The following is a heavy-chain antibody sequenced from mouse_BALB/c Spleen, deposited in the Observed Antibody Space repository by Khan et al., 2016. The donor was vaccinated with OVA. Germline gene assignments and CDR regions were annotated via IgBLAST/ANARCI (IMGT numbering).Heavy chain of an antibody. CDR3: ARDGSRYNYAMDY. V-gene: IGHV3-2*02. J-gene: IGHJ4*01. Sequence: EVQLQESGPGLVKPSQSLSLTCTVTGHSITSDYAWNWIRQFPGIKLEWMGYISSSGSTNYNPALKSRISITRDTSKNQFFLQLNSVTTEDTATYYCARDGSRYNYAMDYWGQGTSGTVSS. CDR2: ISSSGST. D-gene: IGHD2-3*01. CDR1: GHSITSDYA.